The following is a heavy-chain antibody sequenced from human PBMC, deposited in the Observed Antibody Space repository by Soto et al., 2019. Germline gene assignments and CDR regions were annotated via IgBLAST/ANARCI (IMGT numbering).Heavy chain of an antibody. J-gene: IGHJ3*02. CDR1: GFTFSSYA. Sequence: EVQLVESGGGLVQPGGSLRLSCEASGFTFSSYAMHWVRQAPGKGLEYVSVISSNGGTTSYANSVKGRFTVSRDNSKNTLYLQMGSLRADDMAVYYCARDKALGYNSGWYSAFDIWGQGTMVTVSS. D-gene: IGHD6-19*01. CDR3: ARDKALGYNSGWYSAFDI. V-gene: IGHV3-64*01. CDR2: ISSNGGTT.